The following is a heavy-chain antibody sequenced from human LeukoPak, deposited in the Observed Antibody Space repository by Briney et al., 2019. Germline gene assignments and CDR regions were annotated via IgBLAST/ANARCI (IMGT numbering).Heavy chain of an antibody. Sequence: ASVKVSCKASGYIFTTYDINWVRQATGQGLEWMGWMNPHSGNTGYAQKFQGRVTMTRDTSISTAYMELSSLTSEDTAVYYCARGTGSIAEASVEFGYWGQGTLVTVSS. D-gene: IGHD6-13*01. V-gene: IGHV1-8*01. CDR3: ARGTGSIAEASVEFGY. CDR2: MNPHSGNT. J-gene: IGHJ4*02. CDR1: GYIFTTYD.